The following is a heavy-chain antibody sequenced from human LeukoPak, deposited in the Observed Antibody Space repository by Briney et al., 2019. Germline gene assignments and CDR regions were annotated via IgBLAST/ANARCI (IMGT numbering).Heavy chain of an antibody. V-gene: IGHV3-43*02. J-gene: IGHJ4*02. D-gene: IGHD1-1*01. CDR3: ARKTGAIDY. Sequence: SGGSLRLSCAASGFTFDDYAMHWVRQAPGKALEWVSLISGDGGSTYYADSVKGRFTISRDNAKNSLYLQMNSLRDEDTAVYYCARKTGAIDYWGQGTLVTVSS. CDR1: GFTFDDYA. CDR2: ISGDGGST.